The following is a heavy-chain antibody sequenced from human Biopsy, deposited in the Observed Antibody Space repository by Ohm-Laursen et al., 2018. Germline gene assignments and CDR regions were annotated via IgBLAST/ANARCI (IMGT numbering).Heavy chain of an antibody. CDR3: AKGQDLRGGAEYFQH. J-gene: IGHJ1*01. Sequence: SETHSRKGSGYTFTGQYMRWVRQGPGHGLEWMGWIIPHSGTTKFAQDFQGRVTMTRDTSITTAYMELRRLRSDDTAVYYCAKGQDLRGGAEYFQHWGQGALVTVSS. V-gene: IGHV1-2*02. D-gene: IGHD2-15*01. CDR2: IIPHSGTT. CDR1: GYTFTGQY.